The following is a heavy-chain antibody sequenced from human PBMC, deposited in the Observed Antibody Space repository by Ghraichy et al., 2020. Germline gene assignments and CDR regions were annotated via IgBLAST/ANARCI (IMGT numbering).Heavy chain of an antibody. D-gene: IGHD4-23*01. CDR3: AKVSPWAYRGNSGDY. V-gene: IGHV3-23*01. Sequence: LKRVSAISGSGGSTYYADSVKGRFTISRDNSQNTLYLKMTSLRAEDTAVYYCAKVSPWAYRGNSGDYWG. CDR2: ISGSGGST. J-gene: IGHJ4*01.